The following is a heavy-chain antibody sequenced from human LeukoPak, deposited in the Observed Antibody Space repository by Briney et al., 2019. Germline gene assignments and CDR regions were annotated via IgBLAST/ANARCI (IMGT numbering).Heavy chain of an antibody. CDR2: IYYSGST. J-gene: IGHJ4*02. CDR1: GGSISSSSYY. V-gene: IGHV4-39*07. Sequence: NPSETLSLTCTVSGGSISSSSYYWGWIRQPPGKGLEWIGSIYYSGSTYYNPSLKSRVTISVDTSKNQFSLKLSSVTAADTAVYYCARVRYYGSGSYFRGLRYYFDYWDQGTLVTVSS. CDR3: ARVRYYGSGSYFRGLRYYFDY. D-gene: IGHD3-10*01.